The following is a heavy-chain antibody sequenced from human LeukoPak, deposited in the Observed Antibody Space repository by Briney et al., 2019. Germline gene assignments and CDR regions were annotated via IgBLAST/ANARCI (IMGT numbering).Heavy chain of an antibody. V-gene: IGHV3-7*01. J-gene: IGHJ4*02. Sequence: PGGSLRLSCVASGFTFSSRDWMTWVRQAPGKGLEWVANIKQDGSEKNYVDSVKGRFTISRDNAKNSVDLQMNSLRVEDTAVYYCARDYGGSSPFDYWGQGTLVTVSS. CDR1: GFTFSSRDW. CDR3: ARDYGGSSPFDY. D-gene: IGHD4-23*01. CDR2: IKQDGSEK.